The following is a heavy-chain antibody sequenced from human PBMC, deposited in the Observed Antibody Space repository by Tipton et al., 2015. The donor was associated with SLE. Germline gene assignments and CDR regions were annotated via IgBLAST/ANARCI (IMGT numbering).Heavy chain of an antibody. CDR3: ARVRYCSSTSCYTDAFDI. CDR2: INSDGSSP. CDR1: GFTFSSYW. V-gene: IGHV3-74*01. J-gene: IGHJ3*02. Sequence: SLRLSCAASGFTFSSYWMHWVRQAPGKGLVWVSRINSDGSSPSYADSVKGRFTISRDNAKNTLYLQMNSLRAEDTAVYYCARVRYCSSTSCYTDAFDIWGQGTMVTVSS. D-gene: IGHD2-2*01.